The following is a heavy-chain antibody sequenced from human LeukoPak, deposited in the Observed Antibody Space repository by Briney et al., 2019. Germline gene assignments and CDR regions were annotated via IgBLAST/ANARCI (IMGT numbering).Heavy chain of an antibody. CDR3: AKGSYYDSSGSFYFDY. J-gene: IGHJ4*02. Sequence: PGGSLRLSCAASGFTFSSYAMSWVRQAPGEGLEWGSGISGSGDNTYYADSVKGRFTISRDNSKNTLYVQVNSLGTEDTAAYYCAKGSYYDSSGSFYFDYWGQGTLVTVSS. CDR1: GFTFSSYA. D-gene: IGHD3-22*01. CDR2: ISGSGDNT. V-gene: IGHV3-23*01.